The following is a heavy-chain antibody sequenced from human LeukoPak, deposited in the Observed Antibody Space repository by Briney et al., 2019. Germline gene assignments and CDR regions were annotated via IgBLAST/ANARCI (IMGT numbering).Heavy chain of an antibody. CDR2: IKQDGSEK. CDR3: ARVYSSSWYPDAFDI. Sequence: GGSLRLSCAASGFTFSSYGMSWVRQAPGKGLEWVANIKQDGSEKYYVDSVKGRFTISRDNAKNSLYLQMNSLRAEDTAVYYCARVYSSSWYPDAFDIWGQGTMVTVSS. V-gene: IGHV3-7*01. D-gene: IGHD6-13*01. J-gene: IGHJ3*02. CDR1: GFTFSSYG.